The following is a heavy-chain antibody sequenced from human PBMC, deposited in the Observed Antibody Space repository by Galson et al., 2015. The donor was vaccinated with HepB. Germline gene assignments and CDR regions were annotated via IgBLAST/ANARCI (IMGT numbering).Heavy chain of an antibody. CDR2: IRYTGDT. CDR3: ARHPGRGSVAYAFDL. CDR1: HGSINNYY. D-gene: IGHD5-12*01. Sequence: SETLSLTCSVSHGSINNYYWSWIRQSPGKRPEWVGYIRYTGDTTYNPSPGYRVGMSVDTSINQVSLWLTSVTAADTAVYYCARHPGRGSVAYAFDLWGQGTLVTVSA. V-gene: IGHV4-59*08. J-gene: IGHJ4*02.